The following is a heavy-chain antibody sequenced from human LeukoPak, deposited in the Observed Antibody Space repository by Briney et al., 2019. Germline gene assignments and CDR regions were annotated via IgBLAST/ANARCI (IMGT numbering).Heavy chain of an antibody. D-gene: IGHD1-26*01. CDR1: GFTFSSYW. CDR3: ARTRRNSGSYYGDY. V-gene: IGHV3-74*01. CDR2: INTDGSST. J-gene: IGHJ4*02. Sequence: PRGSLRLSCAASGFTFSSYWMHWVRQAPGKGLVWVSRINTDGSSTSYADSVKGRFTISRDNAKNTLYLQMNSLRADDTAVYYCARTRRNSGSYYGDYWGQGTLVTVSS.